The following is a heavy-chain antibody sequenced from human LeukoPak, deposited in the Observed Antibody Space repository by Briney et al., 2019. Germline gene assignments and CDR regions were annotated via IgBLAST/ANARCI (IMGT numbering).Heavy chain of an antibody. CDR2: IKEDGSET. J-gene: IGHJ3*02. D-gene: IGHD2-2*01. CDR1: GFTVTTNY. CDR3: ARIDIAVASAFILDAFGI. V-gene: IGHV3-7*01. Sequence: GGSLRLSCAVSGFTVTTNYMSWVRQAPGKGLEWVANIKEDGSETYYLDSVKGRFTISRDDAKNSLYLQMNSLRAEDTAVYYCARIDIAVASAFILDAFGIWGQGTMVTVSS.